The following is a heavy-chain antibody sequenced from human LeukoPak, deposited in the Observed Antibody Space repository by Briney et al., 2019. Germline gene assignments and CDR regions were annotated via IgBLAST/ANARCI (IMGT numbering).Heavy chain of an antibody. V-gene: IGHV3-23*01. Sequence: PGGSLRLSCAAPGFTFSNYAMSWVRQAPGKGLEWVSVISANGGSTYCADSVKGRFTISRDNSKNTLYVQMNSLRAEDTAVYYCAKGPPLVHYYDRSGYSDWGQGNLVTVSS. D-gene: IGHD3-22*01. CDR3: AKGPPLVHYYDRSGYSD. CDR2: ISANGGST. J-gene: IGHJ4*02. CDR1: GFTFSNYA.